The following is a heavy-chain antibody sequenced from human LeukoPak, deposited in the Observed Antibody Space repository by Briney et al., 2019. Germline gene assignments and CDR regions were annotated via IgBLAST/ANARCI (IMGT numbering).Heavy chain of an antibody. Sequence: SVKVSCKASGGTFSSYAISWVRQAPGQGLEWMGRIIPILGIANYAQKFQGRVTITADKSTSTAYMELSSLRSEDTAVYYCASDKWGDYALEDYYYGMDVWGQGTTVTVSS. V-gene: IGHV1-69*04. CDR1: GGTFSSYA. CDR3: ASDKWGDYALEDYYYGMDV. D-gene: IGHD4-17*01. J-gene: IGHJ6*02. CDR2: IIPILGIA.